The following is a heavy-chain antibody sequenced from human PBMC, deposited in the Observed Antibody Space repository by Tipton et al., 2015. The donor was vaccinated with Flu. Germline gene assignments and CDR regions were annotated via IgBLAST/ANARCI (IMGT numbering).Heavy chain of an antibody. D-gene: IGHD6-13*01. CDR1: GGSISSYY. Sequence: TLSLTCTVSGGSISSYYWSWIRQPPGKGLEWIGYIYYSGSTNYNPSLKSRVTISVDTSKNQFSLKLSSVTAADTAVYYRVSSMAAAGSLDYWGQGTLVTVSS. CDR3: VSSMAAAGSLDY. CDR2: IYYSGST. J-gene: IGHJ4*02. V-gene: IGHV4-59*08.